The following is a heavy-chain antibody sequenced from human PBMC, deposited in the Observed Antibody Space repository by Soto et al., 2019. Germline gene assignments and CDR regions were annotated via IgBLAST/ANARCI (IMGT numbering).Heavy chain of an antibody. V-gene: IGHV4-34*01. J-gene: IGHJ1*01. CDR1: GASFSGYQ. Sequence: SETLSLTCAVYGASFSGYQWTWIRQTPGKGLEWIGEINDSGNINYNPSLKSRVTISLDTSKNQFSLKLTSVTAADTAVYYCARGGYDYAEYFQHWGQGTLVTVSS. CDR2: INDSGNI. D-gene: IGHD5-12*01. CDR3: ARGGYDYAEYFQH.